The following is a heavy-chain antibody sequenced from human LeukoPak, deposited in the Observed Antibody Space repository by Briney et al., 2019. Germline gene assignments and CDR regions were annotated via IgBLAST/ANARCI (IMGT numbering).Heavy chain of an antibody. Sequence: SGTLSLTCTVSGGSISSYYWSWIRQPPGKGLEWIGYIYYSGSTNYNPSLKSRVTISVDTSKNQFSLKLSSVTAADTAVYYCARAGGWAFDYWGQGTLVTVSS. CDR1: GGSISSYY. V-gene: IGHV4-59*01. CDR3: ARAGGWAFDY. J-gene: IGHJ4*02. CDR2: IYYSGST. D-gene: IGHD6-19*01.